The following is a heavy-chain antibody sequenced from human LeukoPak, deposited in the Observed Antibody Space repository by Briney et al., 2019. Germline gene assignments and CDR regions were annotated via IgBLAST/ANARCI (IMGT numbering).Heavy chain of an antibody. D-gene: IGHD4-17*01. CDR3: AGDQGDYGDYGWFDP. J-gene: IGHJ5*02. V-gene: IGHV4-30-4*01. Sequence: SETLSLTCTVSGGSVSSGDYYWSWIRQPPGKGPEWIGYIYHSGDTNYNPSLKSRATTSVDTAKNQFSLRLSFVTAADTAVYYCAGDQGDYGDYGWFDPWGQGTQVTVSS. CDR1: GGSVSSGDYY. CDR2: IYHSGDT.